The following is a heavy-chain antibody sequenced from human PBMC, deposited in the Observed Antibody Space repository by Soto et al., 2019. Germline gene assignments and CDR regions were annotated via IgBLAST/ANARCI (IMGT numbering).Heavy chain of an antibody. D-gene: IGHD6-13*01. J-gene: IGHJ6*02. CDR2: IYYSGST. CDR1: GGSISSSSYY. Sequence: SETLSLTCTVSGGSISSSSYYWGWIRQPPGKGLEWIGSIYYSGSTYYNPSLKSRVTVSVDTSKNQFSLKLSSVTAADTAVYYCARQAAGSIYYYYYYGMDVWGQGTTVTVSS. CDR3: ARQAAGSIYYYYYYGMDV. V-gene: IGHV4-39*01.